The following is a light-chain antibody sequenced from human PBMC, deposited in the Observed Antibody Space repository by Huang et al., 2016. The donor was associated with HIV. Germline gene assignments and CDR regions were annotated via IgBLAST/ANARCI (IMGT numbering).Light chain of an antibody. CDR1: QSVSSN. V-gene: IGKV3-15*01. J-gene: IGKJ5*01. Sequence: EIVMTQSPATLSVSPGERATLPCRVSQSVSSNLAWYQQKHGQAPRLLIYGASTRVTGVPARFSGSGSGTEFTLTISSLQSEDFAVYYCQQYDNGPIAFGQGTRLEI. CDR3: QQYDNGPIA. CDR2: GAS.